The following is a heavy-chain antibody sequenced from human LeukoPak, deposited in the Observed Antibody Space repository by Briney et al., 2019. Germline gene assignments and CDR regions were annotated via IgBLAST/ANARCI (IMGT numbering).Heavy chain of an antibody. CDR3: ARDKYYYDSSGYFDY. Sequence: SVKFSCKASGGTFSSYAISWVRQAPGQGLEWMGRIIPILGIANYAQKFQGRVTMTRDTSTSTVYMELSSLRSEDTAVYYCARDKYYYDSSGYFDYWGQGTLVTVSS. V-gene: IGHV1-69*04. CDR1: GGTFSSYA. J-gene: IGHJ4*02. CDR2: IIPILGIA. D-gene: IGHD3-22*01.